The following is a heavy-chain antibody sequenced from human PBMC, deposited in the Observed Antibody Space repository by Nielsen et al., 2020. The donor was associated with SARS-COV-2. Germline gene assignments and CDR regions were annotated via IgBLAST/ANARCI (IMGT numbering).Heavy chain of an antibody. CDR1: GFPFSGSA. CDR3: SSPTVAY. D-gene: IGHD4-23*01. J-gene: IGHJ4*02. CDR2: IRSYANEYAT. Sequence: GVLKLSCVASGFPFSGSAMHWVRQASGKGLEWLGRIRSYANEYATAYAASVKGRFTISRDDSKNTAYLQMNSLKTEDTAVYYCSSPTVAYWGQGTLVTVAS. V-gene: IGHV3-73*01.